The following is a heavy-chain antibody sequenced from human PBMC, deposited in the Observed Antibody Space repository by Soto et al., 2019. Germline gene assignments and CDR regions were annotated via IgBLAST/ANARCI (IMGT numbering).Heavy chain of an antibody. J-gene: IGHJ5*02. V-gene: IGHV3-21*01. CDR2: ISSSSSYI. CDR3: ARAALGSLSYFDP. CDR1: GFTFSSYS. Sequence: GGSLRLSCAASGFTFSSYSMNWVRQAPGKGLEWVSSISSSSSYIYYADSVKGRFTISRDNAKNSLYLQMNSLRAEDTAVYYSARAALGSLSYFDPWGQGTPVTVSS. D-gene: IGHD2-15*01.